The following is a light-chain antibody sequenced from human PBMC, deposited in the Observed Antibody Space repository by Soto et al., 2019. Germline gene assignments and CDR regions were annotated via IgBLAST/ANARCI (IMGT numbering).Light chain of an antibody. CDR1: QSVSNNY. J-gene: IGKJ1*01. V-gene: IGKV3-20*01. CDR3: HQSSHSPRT. CDR2: GAS. Sequence: EIVLTQSPATLSVFPGEKATLSCGASQSVSNNYLAWYQQKPGQAPRLLISGASIRAPGIPDRFSGSGSGTDFTLTISRLEPEDFAVYYCHQSSHSPRTFGQGTKVEIK.